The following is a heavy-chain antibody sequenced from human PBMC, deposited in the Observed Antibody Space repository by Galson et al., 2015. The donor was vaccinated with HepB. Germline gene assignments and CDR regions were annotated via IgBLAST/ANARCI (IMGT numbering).Heavy chain of an antibody. V-gene: IGHV4-59*01. D-gene: IGHD5-12*01. CDR2: IYYTGNT. J-gene: IGHJ4*02. CDR3: ARGGYSGYDWDY. Sequence: SETLSLTCTVSGGSISTYYWGWIRQTPGKGLEWIGFIYYTGNTNYNPSLKSRVTLSVDTSKNQFSLNLSSVTAADTAIYYCARGGYSGYDWDYWGQGTLVTVSS. CDR1: GGSISTYY.